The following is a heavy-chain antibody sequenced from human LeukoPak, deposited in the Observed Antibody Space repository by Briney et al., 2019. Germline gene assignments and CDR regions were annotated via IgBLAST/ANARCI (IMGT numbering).Heavy chain of an antibody. J-gene: IGHJ4*02. D-gene: IGHD1-26*01. CDR3: ARGGSYVHY. Sequence: GGSLRLSCAASGFTFSAHWMHWVRQAPGKGLLWVSRINNDGSSTTYADSVKGRFTISRDNAKNSLYLQMNSRRADDTAVYYCARGGSYVHYWGQGTLVTVSS. CDR1: GFTFSAHW. V-gene: IGHV3-74*01. CDR2: INNDGSST.